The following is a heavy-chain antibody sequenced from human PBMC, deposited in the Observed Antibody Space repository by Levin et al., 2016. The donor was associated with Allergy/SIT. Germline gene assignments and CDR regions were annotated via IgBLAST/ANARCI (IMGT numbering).Heavy chain of an antibody. D-gene: IGHD5-24*01. CDR1: GGSISSSSYY. V-gene: IGHV4-39*01. J-gene: IGHJ5*02. CDR3: ARRNEMPTSLGPKTNWFDP. Sequence: SETLSLTCTVSGGSISSSSYYWGWIRQPPGKGLEWIGSIYYSGSTYYNPSLKSRVTISVDTSKNQFSLKPSSVTAADTAVYFCARRNEMPTSLGPKTNWFDPWGQGTLVTVSS. CDR2: IYYSGST.